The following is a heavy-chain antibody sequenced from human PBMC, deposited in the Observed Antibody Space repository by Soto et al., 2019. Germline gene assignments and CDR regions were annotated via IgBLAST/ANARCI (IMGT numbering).Heavy chain of an antibody. D-gene: IGHD7-27*01. CDR1: GYTFTGYY. J-gene: IGHJ6*02. CDR2: INPNSGGT. Sequence: ASVKVSCKASGYTFTGYYMHWVRQAPGQGLEWMGWINPNSGGTNYAQKFQGRVTMTRDTSISTAYMELSRLRSDDTAVYYCARDITWGFLYYHYGMDVWGQGTTVTVSS. CDR3: ARDITWGFLYYHYGMDV. V-gene: IGHV1-2*02.